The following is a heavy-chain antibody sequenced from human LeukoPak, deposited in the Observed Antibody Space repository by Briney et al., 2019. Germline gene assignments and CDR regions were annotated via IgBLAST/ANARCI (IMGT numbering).Heavy chain of an antibody. J-gene: IGHJ5*02. CDR1: GFTFSSYA. CDR2: ISGSGGST. CDR3: AKERPYCSGGSCFRTRNWFDP. V-gene: IGHV3-23*01. D-gene: IGHD2-15*01. Sequence: GGSLRLSCAASGFTFSSYAMSWVRQAPGKGLEWVSAISGSGGSTYYADSVKGRFTISRDNSKNTLYLQMSSLRAEDTAVYYCAKERPYCSGGSCFRTRNWFDPWGQGTLVTVSS.